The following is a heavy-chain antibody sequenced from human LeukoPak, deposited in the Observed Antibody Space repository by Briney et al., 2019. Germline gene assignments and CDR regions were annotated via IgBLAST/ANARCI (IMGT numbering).Heavy chain of an antibody. CDR1: GFTFSSYS. D-gene: IGHD5-24*01. J-gene: IGHJ4*02. V-gene: IGHV3-21*01. CDR3: ARGSRDGYRLGIKTNDY. Sequence: GGSLRLSCAASGFTFSSYSMNWVRQAPGKGLEWVSSISSSSSYIYYADSVKGRFTISRDNAKNSLYLQMNSLRAEDTAVYYCARGSRDGYRLGIKTNDYWGQGTLVTVSS. CDR2: ISSSSSYI.